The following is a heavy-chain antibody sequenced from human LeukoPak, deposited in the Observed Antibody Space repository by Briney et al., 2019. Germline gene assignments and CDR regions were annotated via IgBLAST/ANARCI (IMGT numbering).Heavy chain of an antibody. CDR2: IYTSGST. CDR1: GRSISSGGYY. V-gene: IGHV4-61*02. CDR3: ARGDLYYDFWSGLNY. D-gene: IGHD3-3*01. Sequence: PSQTLSLTCTVSGRSISSGGYYWSWIRQPAGKGLEWIGRIYTSGSTNYNPSLKTRVTISVDTSKNQFSLKLSSVTAADTAVYYCARGDLYYDFWSGLNYWGQGTLVTVSS. J-gene: IGHJ4*02.